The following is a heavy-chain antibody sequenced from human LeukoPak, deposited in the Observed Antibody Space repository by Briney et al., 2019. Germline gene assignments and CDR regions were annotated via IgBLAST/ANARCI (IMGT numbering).Heavy chain of an antibody. J-gene: IGHJ4*02. Sequence: GGSLRLSCAASGFTVSSNSMSWVRQAPGKGLEWVSVIISGGNTYHADSVKGRFTISRDNSKNTLYLQMNSLGAEDTAVYYCARDRPCDFRGQGTLVTVSS. CDR2: IISGGNT. CDR3: ARDRPCDF. V-gene: IGHV3-66*01. CDR1: GFTVSSNS.